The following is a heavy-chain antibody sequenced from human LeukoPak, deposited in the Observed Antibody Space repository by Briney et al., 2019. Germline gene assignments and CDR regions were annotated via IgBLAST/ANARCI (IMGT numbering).Heavy chain of an antibody. J-gene: IGHJ4*02. V-gene: IGHV1-18*01. CDR2: MSTYNGNT. CDR1: GYTFTNYG. Sequence: ASVKVSCKSSGYTFTNYGISWVRQAPGQGLEWMGWMSTYNGNTKYAEKFQGRVTMTTETSTSTAYMELRGLRSDDTAFYYCARVNSGNYYHFDYWGQGTLVTVSS. CDR3: ARVNSGNYYHFDY. D-gene: IGHD1-26*01.